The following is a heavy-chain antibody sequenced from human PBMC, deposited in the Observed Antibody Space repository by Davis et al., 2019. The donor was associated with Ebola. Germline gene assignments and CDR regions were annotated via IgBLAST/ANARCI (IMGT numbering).Heavy chain of an antibody. CDR2: ISYDGSNK. CDR1: GFTFSSYG. CDR3: AKGLATMPYYYGMDV. D-gene: IGHD5-12*01. V-gene: IGHV3-30*18. J-gene: IGHJ6*02. Sequence: GGSLRLSCAASGFTFSSYGMHWVRQAPGKGLEWVAVISYDGSNKYYADSVKGRFTISRDNSKNTLYLQMNSLRAEDTAVYYCAKGLATMPYYYGMDVWGQGTTVTVSS.